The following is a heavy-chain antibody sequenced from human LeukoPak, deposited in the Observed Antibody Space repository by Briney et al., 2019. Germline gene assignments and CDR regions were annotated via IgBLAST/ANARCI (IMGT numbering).Heavy chain of an antibody. V-gene: IGHV3-15*01. J-gene: IGHJ3*02. D-gene: IGHD3-3*01. CDR2: IKSRGDGETS. CDR1: GFTFSIAW. Sequence: GGSLRLSCAASGFTFSIAWMSWVRQAPGKGLEWVGRIKSRGDGETSDYAAPVKDRFIISRDDSKNTQYLQMNSLRTEDTAIYYCAAVGEWLSNAFNTWGQGTLVTVSA. CDR3: AAVGEWLSNAFNT.